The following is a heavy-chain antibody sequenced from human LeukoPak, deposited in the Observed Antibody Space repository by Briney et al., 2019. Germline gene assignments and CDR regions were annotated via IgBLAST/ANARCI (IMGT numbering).Heavy chain of an antibody. CDR3: TKESYSTSWFSDY. D-gene: IGHD6-13*01. J-gene: IGHJ4*02. CDR1: GFTFRSYW. Sequence: GGSLRLSCAASGFTFRSYWMSWVRQAPGKGLEWVAVISHDGSNKYYADSVKGRFSISRDNSKNTLYLQMNSLRAEDTAVYYCTKESYSTSWFSDYWGQGTLVTVSS. V-gene: IGHV3-30*18. CDR2: ISHDGSNK.